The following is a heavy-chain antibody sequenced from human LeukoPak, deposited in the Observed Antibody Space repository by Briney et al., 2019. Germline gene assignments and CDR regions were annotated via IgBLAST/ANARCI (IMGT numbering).Heavy chain of an antibody. CDR1: GYTFTSYG. CDR2: ISAYNGNT. Sequence: ASVKVSCKASGYTFTSYGISWVRQAPGQGLEWMGWISAYNGNTNYAQKLQGRVTMTTDTSASTAYMELRSLRSDDTAVYYCARGSGSWTNDAFDIWGQGTMVTVSS. CDR3: ARGSGSWTNDAFDI. V-gene: IGHV1-18*01. D-gene: IGHD1-26*01. J-gene: IGHJ3*02.